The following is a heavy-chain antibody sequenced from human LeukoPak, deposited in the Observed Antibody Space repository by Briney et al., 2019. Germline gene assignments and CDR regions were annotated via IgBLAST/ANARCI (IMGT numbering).Heavy chain of an antibody. CDR3: ARPGTGTRRGYYFDY. CDR2: INHSGST. D-gene: IGHD1-1*01. Sequence: SETLSLTCAVYGGSFSGYYWSWIRQPPGKGLEWIGEINHSGSTNCNPSLKSRVTISVDTSKNQFSLKLSSVTAADTAVYYCARPGTGTRRGYYFDYWGQGTLVTVSS. J-gene: IGHJ4*02. CDR1: GGSFSGYY. V-gene: IGHV4-34*01.